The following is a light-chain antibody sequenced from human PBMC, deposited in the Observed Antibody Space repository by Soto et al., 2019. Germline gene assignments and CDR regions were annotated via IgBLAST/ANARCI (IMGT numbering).Light chain of an antibody. CDR3: QQYNNWPYT. CDR2: GAS. V-gene: IGKV3-15*01. Sequence: EIVMTKSPATLSVSPGERAALSCRASQSVNSNFAWYQQKPGQAPRLLIYGASTRATDIPARFSGSGSGTEFTLTISSLQSEDFAVYYCQQYNNWPYTFGQGTKLEIK. CDR1: QSVNSN. J-gene: IGKJ2*01.